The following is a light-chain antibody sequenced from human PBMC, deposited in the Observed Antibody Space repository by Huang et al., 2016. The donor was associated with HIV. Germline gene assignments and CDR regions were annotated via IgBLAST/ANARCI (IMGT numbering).Light chain of an antibody. V-gene: IGKV3-15*01. J-gene: IGKJ1*01. CDR2: AAS. Sequence: EIVMTQSPATLSVSPGERATLSCRASQSVSSNLAWYQQKPGQAPRRLIYAASTRATGIPARFSGSGSGTEFTLTISSLQSEDFAVYYCQQDNNWPRTFGQGTKVEIK. CDR3: QQDNNWPRT. CDR1: QSVSSN.